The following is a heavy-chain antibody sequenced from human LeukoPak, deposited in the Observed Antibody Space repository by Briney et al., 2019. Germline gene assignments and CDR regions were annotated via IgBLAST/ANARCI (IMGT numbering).Heavy chain of an antibody. J-gene: IGHJ6*03. V-gene: IGHV4-30-2*01. CDR2: IYHSGST. CDR3: ASTSMVRGEPTYYMDV. Sequence: SQTLSLTCTVSGGSISSGGYYWSWIRQPPGKGLEWIGYIYHSGSTYYNPSLKSRVTISVDRSKNQFSLKLSSVTAADTAVNYCASTSMVRGEPTYYMDVWGKGTTVTVSS. CDR1: GGSISSGGYY. D-gene: IGHD3-10*01.